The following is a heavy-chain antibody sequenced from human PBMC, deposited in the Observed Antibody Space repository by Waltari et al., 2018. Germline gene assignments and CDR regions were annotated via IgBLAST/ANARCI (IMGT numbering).Heavy chain of an antibody. CDR2: INPNSGGT. J-gene: IGHJ4*02. V-gene: IGHV1-2*02. CDR1: GYTFTGYY. Sequence: QVQLVQSGAEVKKPGASVKVSCKASGYTFTGYYIHWVRQAPGQGLEWMGWINPNSGGTNFPQKFQGRVTMTRDTSISTAYMELSRLRSDDTAVYYCARGGQSGEYCGGDCYPDYWGQGTLVTVSS. D-gene: IGHD2-21*02. CDR3: ARGGQSGEYCGGDCYPDY.